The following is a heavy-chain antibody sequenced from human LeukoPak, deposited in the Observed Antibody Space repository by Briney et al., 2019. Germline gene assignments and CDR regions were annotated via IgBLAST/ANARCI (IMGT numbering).Heavy chain of an antibody. CDR3: AKDQGNFDWLLQPDY. CDR1: GFSFTDYA. V-gene: IGHV3-23*01. Sequence: PGGSLRLSCAASGFSFTDYAMSWVRQAPARGPEWVSSIRGGGETFYAESVKGRFTLSRDNSKNTLYLQMNSLRAEDTAVYYCAKDQGNFDWLLQPDYWGQGTLVTVSS. J-gene: IGHJ4*02. D-gene: IGHD3-9*01. CDR2: IRGGGET.